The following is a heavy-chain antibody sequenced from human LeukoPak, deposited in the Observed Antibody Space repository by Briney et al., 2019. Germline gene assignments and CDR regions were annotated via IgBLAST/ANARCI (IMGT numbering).Heavy chain of an antibody. J-gene: IGHJ4*02. CDR2: IIPIFGTA. Sequence: ASVKVSCKASGGTFSSYAISWVRQAPGQGLEWMGGIIPIFGTANYAQKFQGRVTITADESTSTAYMELNSLRSEDTAVYYCARGWLIFGVVTRFDYWGQGTLVTVSS. CDR1: GGTFSSYA. CDR3: ARGWLIFGVVTRFDY. V-gene: IGHV1-69*01. D-gene: IGHD3-3*01.